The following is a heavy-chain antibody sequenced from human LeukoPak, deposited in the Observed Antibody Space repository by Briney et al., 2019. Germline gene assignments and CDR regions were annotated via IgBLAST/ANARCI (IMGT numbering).Heavy chain of an antibody. CDR3: ARASNTLYGGQFFDS. D-gene: IGHD2-15*01. CDR1: GYTFTVNN. V-gene: IGHV1-2*02. CDR2: IHVKNGDT. Sequence: ASVKVSCTTSGYTFTVNNIHWVRQAPGQGLECMGWIHVKNGDTNYEQNFRGRVTMTMDTSTSTAYMELSGLRSDDTAVYYCARASNTLYGGQFFDSWGQGTLVAVSS. J-gene: IGHJ4*02.